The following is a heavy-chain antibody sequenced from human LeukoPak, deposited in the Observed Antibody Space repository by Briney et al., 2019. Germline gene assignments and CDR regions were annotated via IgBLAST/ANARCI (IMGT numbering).Heavy chain of an antibody. CDR1: GFTFDDYT. D-gene: IGHD5-12*01. CDR2: ISWDGGST. J-gene: IGHJ2*01. Sequence: GGSLRPSCAASGFTFDDYTMHWVRQAPGKGLEWVSLISWDGGSTYYADSVKGRFTISRDNSKNSLYLQMNSLRTEDTALYYCAKPSGSRGYWYFDLWGRGTLVTVSS. V-gene: IGHV3-43*01. CDR3: AKPSGSRGYWYFDL.